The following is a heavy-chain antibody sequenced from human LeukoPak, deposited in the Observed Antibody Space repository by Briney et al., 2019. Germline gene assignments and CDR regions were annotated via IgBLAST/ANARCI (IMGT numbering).Heavy chain of an antibody. CDR1: GGSISSYY. D-gene: IGHD1-14*01. V-gene: IGHV4-59*01. J-gene: IGHJ2*01. CDR2: IYHSGST. Sequence: SETLSLTCTVSGGSISSYYWSWIRQPPGKGLEWIGYIYHSGSTNYNPSLKSRVTISVDTSKNQFSLKLSSVTAADTAVYYCARDPNRVFDLWGRGTLVTVSS. CDR3: ARDPNRVFDL.